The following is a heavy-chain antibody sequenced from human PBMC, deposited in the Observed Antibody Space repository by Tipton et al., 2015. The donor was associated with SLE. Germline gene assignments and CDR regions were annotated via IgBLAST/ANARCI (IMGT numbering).Heavy chain of an antibody. Sequence: TLSLTCTVSGGSISSSGYYWGWIRQPPGTGLEWIGSIYYSGSTHYNPSLKSRVTMSVDTSKNQFSLKLSSVTAADTAVYYCARGLTRGNGNFDYWGQGTLVTVSS. D-gene: IGHD7-27*01. CDR1: GGSISSSGYY. V-gene: IGHV4-39*01. J-gene: IGHJ4*02. CDR2: IYYSGST. CDR3: ARGLTRGNGNFDY.